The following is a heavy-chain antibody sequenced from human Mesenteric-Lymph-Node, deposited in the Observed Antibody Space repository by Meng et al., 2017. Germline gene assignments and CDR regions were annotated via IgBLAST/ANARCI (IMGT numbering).Heavy chain of an antibody. CDR3: AKVISMDFYYYYYGMDV. Sequence: GESLKISCAASGFTFSSYAMSWVRQAPGKGLEWVSAISGSGGSTYYADSVKGRFTISRDNSKNTLYLQMNSLRAEDTAVYYCAKVISMDFYYYYYGMDVWGQGTMVTVSS. V-gene: IGHV3-23*01. CDR2: ISGSGGST. J-gene: IGHJ6*02. D-gene: IGHD3-3*02. CDR1: GFTFSSYA.